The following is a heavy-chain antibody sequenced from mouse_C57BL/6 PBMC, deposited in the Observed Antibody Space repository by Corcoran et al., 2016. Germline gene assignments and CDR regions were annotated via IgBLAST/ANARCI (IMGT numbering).Heavy chain of an antibody. CDR2: INPNNGGT. J-gene: IGHJ2*01. D-gene: IGHD4-1*01. CDR3: ARFNWDREGYFDY. V-gene: IGHV1-26*01. Sequence: EVQLQQSGPELVKPGASVKISCKASGYTFTDYYMNWVKQSHGKRLEWIGDINPNNGGTSYNQKFKGKATLTVDKSSSTAYMELRSLTSEDSAVYYCARFNWDREGYFDYGGQGTTLTVSS. CDR1: GYTFTDYY.